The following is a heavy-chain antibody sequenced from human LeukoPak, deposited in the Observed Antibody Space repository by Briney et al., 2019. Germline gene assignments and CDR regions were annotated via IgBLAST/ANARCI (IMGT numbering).Heavy chain of an antibody. D-gene: IGHD2-15*01. J-gene: IGHJ6*03. CDR3: ARAGRKSRGVDIVRKKETGYYYYMDV. CDR1: GFTFSSYG. V-gene: IGHV3-30*03. Sequence: GSLRLSCAASGFTFSSYGMHWVRQAPGKGLEWVAVISYDGSNKYYADSVKGRFTISRDNSKNSLYLQMNSLRAEDTAVYYCARAGRKSRGVDIVRKKETGYYYYMDVWGKGTTVTVSS. CDR2: ISYDGSNK.